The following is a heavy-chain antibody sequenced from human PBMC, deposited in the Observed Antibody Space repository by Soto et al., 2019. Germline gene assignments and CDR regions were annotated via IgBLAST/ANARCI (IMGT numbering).Heavy chain of an antibody. V-gene: IGHV1-8*01. J-gene: IGHJ2*01. CDR2: MNPNSGNT. Sequence: ASVKVSSKPSGYTFTNYDINWVRQATGQGLEWMGWMNPNSGNTGYAQKFQGRVTMTRNTSISTAYMELSSLRSEDTAVYYCARGGSSRGYCSGGSCYLDWYFDLWGRGTLVTVSS. D-gene: IGHD2-15*01. CDR1: GYTFTNYD. CDR3: ARGGSSRGYCSGGSCYLDWYFDL.